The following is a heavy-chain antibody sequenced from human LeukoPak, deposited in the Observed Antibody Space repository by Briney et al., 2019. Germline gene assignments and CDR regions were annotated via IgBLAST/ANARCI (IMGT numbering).Heavy chain of an antibody. CDR3: ARQIASAGTAGFDF. CDR2: IYSTGST. V-gene: IGHV4-4*07. Sequence: SETLSLTCTVSGGSISSYYWSWIRQPAGKGLEWIGRIYSTGSTNYNPSLKSRVTMSVDTSKNQFSLRLRSVTAADTAVYYCARQIASAGTAGFDFWDQGALVTVSS. CDR1: GGSISSYY. D-gene: IGHD6-13*01. J-gene: IGHJ4*02.